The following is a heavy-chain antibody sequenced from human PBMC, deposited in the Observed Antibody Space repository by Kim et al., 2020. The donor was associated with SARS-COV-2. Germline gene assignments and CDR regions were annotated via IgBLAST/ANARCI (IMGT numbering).Heavy chain of an antibody. J-gene: IGHJ5*02. CDR3: ARGGAWFDP. V-gene: IGHV4-34*01. CDR2: GST. D-gene: IGHD3-10*01. Sequence: GSTNHNPSLKSRVTISVDTSKNQFSLKLSSVTAADTAVYYCARGGAWFDPWGQGTLVTVSS.